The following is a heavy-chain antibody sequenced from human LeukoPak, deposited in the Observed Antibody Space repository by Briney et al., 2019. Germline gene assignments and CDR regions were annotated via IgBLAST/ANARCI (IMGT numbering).Heavy chain of an antibody. J-gene: IGHJ4*02. V-gene: IGHV3-23*01. Sequence: PGGSLRLSCVASKFTFSSYSMNWVRQAPGKGLEWVSAISGSGGSTYYADSVKGRFTISRDNSKNTLYLQMNSLRAEDTAIYYCARAAPVRGVTFFDYWGQGTLITVSS. CDR2: ISGSGGST. D-gene: IGHD3-10*01. CDR3: ARAAPVRGVTFFDY. CDR1: KFTFSSYS.